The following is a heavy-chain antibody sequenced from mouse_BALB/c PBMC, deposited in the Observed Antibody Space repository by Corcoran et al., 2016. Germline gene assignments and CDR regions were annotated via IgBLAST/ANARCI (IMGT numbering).Heavy chain of an antibody. J-gene: IGHJ1*01. D-gene: IGHD2-1*01. V-gene: IGHV11-2*02. CDR2: INSDGSAI. CDR1: GFTFSGFW. CDR3: MRYPNYYGNYGWYFDV. Sequence: EVQLLETGGGLVQPGGSRGLSCEGSGFTFSGFWMSWVRQTPGKTLEWIGDINSDGSAINYAPSIKDRFTIFRDNDKSTLYLQMSNVQSEDTATYFCMRYPNYYGNYGWYFDVWGAGTTVTVSS.